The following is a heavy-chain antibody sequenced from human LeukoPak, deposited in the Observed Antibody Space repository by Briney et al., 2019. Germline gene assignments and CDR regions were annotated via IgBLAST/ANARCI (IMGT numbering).Heavy chain of an antibody. CDR1: GFTFTNAW. CDR3: TTGMLYYDYVWGSHRTGDYFNF. D-gene: IGHD3-16*02. Sequence: GGSLRLSCAASGFTFTNAWMTWVRQAPGKGLEWVGRIKSKTDGGTTDYAAPVKGRFTISKDDSKNTLYLQMKSLKTEDTAVYYCTTGMLYYDYVWGSHRTGDYFNFWGQGTLVAVSS. J-gene: IGHJ4*02. CDR2: IKSKTDGGTT. V-gene: IGHV3-15*01.